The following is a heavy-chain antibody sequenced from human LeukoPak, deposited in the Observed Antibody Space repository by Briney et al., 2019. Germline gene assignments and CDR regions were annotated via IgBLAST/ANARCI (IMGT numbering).Heavy chain of an antibody. CDR2: IYYSGST. Sequence: SETLSLTCTVSGDSITTYYWNWIRQPPGKGLEWIGYIYYSGSTNDNPSLKSRVTISVDTSKNQFSLKLSSVTAADTAVYYCARVYDSSGYYDYWGQGTLVTVSS. D-gene: IGHD3-22*01. CDR3: ARVYDSSGYYDY. J-gene: IGHJ4*02. CDR1: GDSITTYY. V-gene: IGHV4-59*01.